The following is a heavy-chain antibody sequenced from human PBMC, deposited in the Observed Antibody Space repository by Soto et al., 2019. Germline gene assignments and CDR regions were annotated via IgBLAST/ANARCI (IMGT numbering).Heavy chain of an antibody. V-gene: IGHV3-7*04. J-gene: IGHJ3*01. Sequence: PGGSLRLSCAASGFTFSSYWMSWVLQAPGRGLEWVANIKPDGSQKWYVDSVKGRFTISRDNAKKSLYLQMISLRVDDTAMYYCARGEYHDTSGPLSDALSNWGRGTMVP. D-gene: IGHD6-19*01. CDR3: ARGEYHDTSGPLSDALSN. CDR1: GFTFSSYW. CDR2: IKPDGSQK.